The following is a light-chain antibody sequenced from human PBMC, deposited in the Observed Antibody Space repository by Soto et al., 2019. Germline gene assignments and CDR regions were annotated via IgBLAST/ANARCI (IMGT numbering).Light chain of an antibody. CDR2: KAS. Sequence: DIQMTQSPSNLSASVGDRVTITCRASQSISVWLAWYQQKAGKAPNLLIYKASRLESGVPSRFSGSGSETEFTLTISGLQPGDSATYDCQRYNSYSPTFGEGTKVEVK. CDR1: QSISVW. J-gene: IGKJ1*01. CDR3: QRYNSYSPT. V-gene: IGKV1-5*03.